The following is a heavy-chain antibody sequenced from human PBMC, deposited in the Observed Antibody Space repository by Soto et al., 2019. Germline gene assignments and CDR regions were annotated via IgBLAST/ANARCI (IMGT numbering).Heavy chain of an antibody. Sequence: SETLSLTCTVSGASIRSGGSYWSWIRQHPGRGLEWIGYIYYTGSTSYNPSFRSRVTISLDTSKNRVSLKLSSVTAADTAVYYCAREGFDSGFGYWGPGTLVTVSS. J-gene: IGHJ4*02. D-gene: IGHD3-9*01. V-gene: IGHV4-31*03. CDR1: GASIRSGGSY. CDR2: IYYTGST. CDR3: AREGFDSGFGY.